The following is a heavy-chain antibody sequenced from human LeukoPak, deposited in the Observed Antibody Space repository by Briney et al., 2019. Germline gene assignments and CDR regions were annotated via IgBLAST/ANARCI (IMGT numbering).Heavy chain of an antibody. D-gene: IGHD6-19*01. CDR1: GGSFSGYY. V-gene: IGHV4-34*01. CDR3: ARVGYSSGWYRPRDAFDI. CDR2: INHSGST. J-gene: IGHJ3*02. Sequence: SETLSLTCAVYGGSFSGYYWSWIRQPPGKGLEWIGEINHSGSTNYNPSLKSRVTISVDTSKNQFSLKLSSVTAADTAVYYCARVGYSSGWYRPRDAFDIWGQGTMVTVSS.